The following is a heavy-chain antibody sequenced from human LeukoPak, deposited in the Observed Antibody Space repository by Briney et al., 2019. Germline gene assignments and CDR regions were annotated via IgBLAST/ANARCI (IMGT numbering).Heavy chain of an antibody. D-gene: IGHD6-19*01. V-gene: IGHV1-2*02. J-gene: IGHJ4*02. CDR3: AREVGRVAGSSPQTFDY. Sequence: GASVTVSFKASGYTFTGYYMHWLRQAPGQGLEWMGLINPNSGGTNYAQKFQGRVTMTRDTSISKAYMELSRLRSDDTAVDYGAREVGRVAGSSPQTFDYWGQGTLVTVSS. CDR2: INPNSGGT. CDR1: GYTFTGYY.